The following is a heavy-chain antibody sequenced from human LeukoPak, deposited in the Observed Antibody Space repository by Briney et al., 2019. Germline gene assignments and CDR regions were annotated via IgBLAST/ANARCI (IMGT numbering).Heavy chain of an antibody. CDR3: ARHLLFYSFYYSDV. D-gene: IGHD2-21*01. V-gene: IGHV4-59*08. Sequence: PSETLSLTCTVSDGYISSYYWSWMRQPPGKGLEWLGYIYFDGSTNYNPSLTSRVTISLDMSKSQFSLKVTSVTAADTAVYYCARHLLFYSFYYSDVWGTGTTVTVSS. J-gene: IGHJ6*03. CDR1: DGYISSYY. CDR2: IYFDGST.